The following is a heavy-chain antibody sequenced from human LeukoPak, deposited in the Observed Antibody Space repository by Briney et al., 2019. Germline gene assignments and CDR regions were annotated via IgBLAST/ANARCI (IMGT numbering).Heavy chain of an antibody. Sequence: GGSLRLSCAASGFTFSDYYMSWIRQAPGKGLEWVANIKQDGSEKYYVDSVKGRFTISRDNAKKSLYLQMNSLRAEDTAVYFCARRDYDSYFDYWGQGALVTVSS. CDR1: GFTFSDYY. V-gene: IGHV3-7*01. CDR3: ARRDYDSYFDY. D-gene: IGHD4-17*01. CDR2: IKQDGSEK. J-gene: IGHJ4*02.